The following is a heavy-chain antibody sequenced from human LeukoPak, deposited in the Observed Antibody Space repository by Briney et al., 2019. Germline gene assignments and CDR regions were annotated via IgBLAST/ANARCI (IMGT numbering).Heavy chain of an antibody. CDR1: GYSLSSGYY. Sequence: SEPLSLTCAVSGYSLSSGYYWGWIRQPPGKGLEWIGSIYHSGSTYYNPSLKSRVTISVDTSKNQFSLKLSSVTAADTAVYYCARVGGSGSYYSVLDWFDPWGQGTLVTVSS. V-gene: IGHV4-38-2*01. D-gene: IGHD3-10*01. J-gene: IGHJ5*02. CDR2: IYHSGST. CDR3: ARVGGSGSYYSVLDWFDP.